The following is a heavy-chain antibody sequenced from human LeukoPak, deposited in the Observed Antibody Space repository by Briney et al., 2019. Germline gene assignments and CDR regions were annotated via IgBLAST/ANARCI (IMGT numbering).Heavy chain of an antibody. Sequence: HAGGSLRLSCAASGFTFNNYAIHWVRQAPGKGLEWVAVVSDDGSDKNYVDSVKGRFTISRDNSKNTLFLQMNSLRAEDTAVYYCARSSTTYYYDTSSHYWGQGTLVTVSS. J-gene: IGHJ4*02. D-gene: IGHD3-22*01. CDR1: GFTFNNYA. CDR2: VSDDGSDK. CDR3: ARSSTTYYYDTSSHY. V-gene: IGHV3-30-3*01.